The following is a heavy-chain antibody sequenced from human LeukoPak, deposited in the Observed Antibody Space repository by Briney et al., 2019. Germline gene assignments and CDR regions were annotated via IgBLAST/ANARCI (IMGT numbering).Heavy chain of an antibody. Sequence: PSETLSLTCTVSGGSISSGSYYWSWIRQPAGKGLEWIGRIYTSGSTNYNPSLKSRVTISVDTSKNQFSLELSSVTAADTAVYYCARDAVAGPYYYYGMDVWGQGTTVTVSS. CDR2: IYTSGST. CDR1: GGSISSGSYY. D-gene: IGHD6-19*01. J-gene: IGHJ6*02. V-gene: IGHV4-61*02. CDR3: ARDAVAGPYYYYGMDV.